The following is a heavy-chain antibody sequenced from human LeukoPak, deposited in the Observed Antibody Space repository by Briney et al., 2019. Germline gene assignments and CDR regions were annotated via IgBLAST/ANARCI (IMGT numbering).Heavy chain of an antibody. J-gene: IGHJ4*02. CDR2: ISGSGGST. V-gene: IGHV3-23*01. CDR1: GFTFSSYA. Sequence: GGSLRLSCAASGFTFSSYAMSWVRQAPGKGLEWVSAISGSGGSTYYADSVKGRFTISGDNSKNTLYLQMNSLRAEDTAVYYCAKASAYYDSSGYRTLYYFDYWGQGTLVTVSS. D-gene: IGHD3-22*01. CDR3: AKASAYYDSSGYRTLYYFDY.